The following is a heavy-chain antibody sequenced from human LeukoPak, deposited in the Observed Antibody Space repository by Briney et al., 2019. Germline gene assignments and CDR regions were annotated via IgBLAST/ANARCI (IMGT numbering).Heavy chain of an antibody. D-gene: IGHD4-17*01. Sequence: GGSLRLSCAASGFTFSSYGMHWVRQAPGKVLEWVAFIRYDGGNKYYADSVKGRFTISRDNSKNMLYLQMNSLRAEDTAMYYCAKDTRATVTTGNWFDPWGQGTLVTVSS. CDR1: GFTFSSYG. CDR3: AKDTRATVTTGNWFDP. CDR2: IRYDGGNK. V-gene: IGHV3-30*02. J-gene: IGHJ5*02.